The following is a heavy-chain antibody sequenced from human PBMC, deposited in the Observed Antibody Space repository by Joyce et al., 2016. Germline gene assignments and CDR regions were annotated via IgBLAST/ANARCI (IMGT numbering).Heavy chain of an antibody. CDR2: IYYSGST. CDR3: AKILGDFWSGYYLDP. J-gene: IGHJ5*02. D-gene: IGHD3-3*01. Sequence: QVQLQESGPGLVGPSETLSLTCSVSNDSITTSYWSWIRQPPGKGLEWIGYIYYSGSTNYNPSLKSRVVISVDTSKNQFSLKLNSVTTADTAVYYCAKILGDFWSGYYLDPWGQGTLVSVSS. CDR1: NDSITTSY. V-gene: IGHV4-59*01.